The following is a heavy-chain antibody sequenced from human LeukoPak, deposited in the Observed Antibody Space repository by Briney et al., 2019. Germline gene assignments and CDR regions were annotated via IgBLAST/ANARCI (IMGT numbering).Heavy chain of an antibody. CDR2: INHSGST. V-gene: IGHV4-39*07. CDR3: ARGWGNSSGWASFLYYFDY. D-gene: IGHD6-19*01. J-gene: IGHJ4*02. CDR1: GGSISSNRYY. Sequence: SETLSLTCTVSGGSISSNRYYWGWIRQPPGKGLEWIGEINHSGSTNYNPSLKSRVTISVDTSKNQFSLKLSSVTAADTAVYYCARGWGNSSGWASFLYYFDYWGQGTLVTVSS.